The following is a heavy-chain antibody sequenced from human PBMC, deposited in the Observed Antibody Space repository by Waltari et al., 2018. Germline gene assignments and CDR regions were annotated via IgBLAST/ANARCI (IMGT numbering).Heavy chain of an antibody. V-gene: IGHV4-34*01. J-gene: IGHJ3*01. CDR2: INHSGDT. Sequence: QVQLQPWGPGLLKPSETLSLTCGIFGGSFSAYYWRWIRQSPGKGLEWIGEINHSGDTNYNPSLKSRLTISADTSKNHFSLKLTSVTAADTGVYFCARLWATLRFLEWLTEVDRFDVWGPGTMVTVSS. CDR1: GGSFSAYY. D-gene: IGHD3-3*01. CDR3: ARLWATLRFLEWLTEVDRFDV.